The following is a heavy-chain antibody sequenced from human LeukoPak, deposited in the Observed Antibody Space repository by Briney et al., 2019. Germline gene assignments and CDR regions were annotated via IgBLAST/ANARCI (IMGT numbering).Heavy chain of an antibody. CDR2: INAGNGST. CDR3: ASTDCSGGSCYTIDY. D-gene: IGHD2-15*01. Sequence: ASVKVSCKASGYTFTSYAMHWVRQAPGQRLEWMGWINAGNGSTKYSQKFQGRVTITRDTSASTAYMELSSLRSEDTAVYYCASTDCSGGSCYTIDYWGQGTLVTVSS. CDR1: GYTFTSYA. V-gene: IGHV1-3*01. J-gene: IGHJ4*02.